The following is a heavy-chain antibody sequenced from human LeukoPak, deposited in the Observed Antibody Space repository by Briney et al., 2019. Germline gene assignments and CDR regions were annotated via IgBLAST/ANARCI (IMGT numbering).Heavy chain of an antibody. CDR2: INTANGIT. D-gene: IGHD3-10*01. CDR1: RYTFTSYA. V-gene: IGHV1-3*04. CDR3: ARAILLIRDGMDV. J-gene: IGHJ6*02. Sequence: ASVKVSCKGSRYTFTSYAIHWVRQAPGQRLEWLGWINTANGITKYSQKFQDRVTITRDTSASTAYMVVSSLRSEDTALYYCARAILLIRDGMDVWGQGTTVTVSS.